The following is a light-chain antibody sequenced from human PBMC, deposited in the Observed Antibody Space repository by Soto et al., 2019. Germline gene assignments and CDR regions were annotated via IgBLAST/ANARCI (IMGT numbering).Light chain of an antibody. V-gene: IGKV3-20*01. CDR1: QSVSSY. CDR3: QQWGSSSWT. CDR2: GAS. J-gene: IGKJ1*01. Sequence: ENLLTQSPATLSLSQGEIATLSCRASQSVSSYLAWYQQKPGQAPRLLIYGASTRATGIPDRFSGSGSGTDFTLTISRLEPEDFAVYYCQQWGSSSWTFGQGTIVDIK.